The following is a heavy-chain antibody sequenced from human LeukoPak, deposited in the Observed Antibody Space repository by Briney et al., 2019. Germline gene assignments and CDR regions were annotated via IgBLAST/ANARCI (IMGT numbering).Heavy chain of an antibody. Sequence: ASVKVSCKASGYTFTSYGITWVRQAPGQGLEWMGWINPNSGGTNYAQKLQGRVTMTTDTSTSTAYMELRSLRSDDTAVYYCARGLGCSSTSCYLFFDYWGQGTLVTVSS. D-gene: IGHD2-2*01. CDR2: INPNSGGT. CDR1: GYTFTSYG. V-gene: IGHV1-18*01. CDR3: ARGLGCSSTSCYLFFDY. J-gene: IGHJ4*02.